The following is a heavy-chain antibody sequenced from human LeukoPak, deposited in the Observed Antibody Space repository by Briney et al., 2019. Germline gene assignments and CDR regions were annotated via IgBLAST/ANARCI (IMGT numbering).Heavy chain of an antibody. CDR1: GDSISSGGYY. CDR2: IYHSGST. Sequence: SQTLSLTCTVSGDSISSGGYYWSWIRQPPGKGLEWIGYIYHSGSTYYNPSLKSRVTISVDRSKNQFSLKLSSVTAADTAVYYCARDLTGGVVFDYWGQGTLVTVSS. J-gene: IGHJ4*02. CDR3: ARDLTGGVVFDY. V-gene: IGHV4-30-2*01. D-gene: IGHD1-20*01.